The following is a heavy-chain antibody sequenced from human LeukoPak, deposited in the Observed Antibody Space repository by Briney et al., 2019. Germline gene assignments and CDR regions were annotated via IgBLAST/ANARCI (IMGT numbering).Heavy chain of an antibody. CDR3: ATYSSGWYEPDF. D-gene: IGHD6-19*01. V-gene: IGHV1-46*01. Sequence: ASVKVSCKASGYTVTSYYMHWVRQAPGQGLEWMGILNPSGGSTSYAQKFQGRVTMTRNTSISTAYMELSSLRSEDTAVYYCATYSSGWYEPDFWGQGTLVTVSS. CDR2: LNPSGGST. CDR1: GYTVTSYY. J-gene: IGHJ4*02.